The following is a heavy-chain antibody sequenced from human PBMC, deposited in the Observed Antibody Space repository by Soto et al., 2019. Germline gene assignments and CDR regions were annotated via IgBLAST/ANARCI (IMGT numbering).Heavy chain of an antibody. CDR3: ARGEYQNGGYYYYGMDV. J-gene: IGHJ6*02. CDR2: IIPIFGTA. CDR1: GGTLSTYV. Sequence: QVQLAQSGAEVKKPGSSVKVSCKASGGTLSTYVISWVRQAPGQGLEWMGRIIPIFGTANYAQKFQGRVTITEDESTSTAYMELSSLRSDDTAVYYCARGEYQNGGYYYYGMDVWGQGTTVTVSS. D-gene: IGHD3-16*01. V-gene: IGHV1-69*15.